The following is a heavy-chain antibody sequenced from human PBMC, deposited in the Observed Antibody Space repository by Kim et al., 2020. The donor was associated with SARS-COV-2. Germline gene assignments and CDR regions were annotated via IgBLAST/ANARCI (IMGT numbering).Heavy chain of an antibody. CDR1: GFTFSSYW. CDR2: IKQDGSEK. CDR3: ARCNRITIFGVVINAACAWFDP. J-gene: IGHJ5*02. D-gene: IGHD3-3*01. V-gene: IGHV3-7*03. Sequence: GGSLRLSCAASGFTFSSYWMSWVRQAPGKGLEWVANIKQDGSEKYYVDSVKGRFTISRDNAKNSLYLQMNSLRAEDTAVYYCARCNRITIFGVVINAACAWFDPWGQGTLVTVSS.